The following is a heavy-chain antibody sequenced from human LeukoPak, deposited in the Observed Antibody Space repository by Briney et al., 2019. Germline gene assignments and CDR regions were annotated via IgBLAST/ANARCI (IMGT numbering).Heavy chain of an antibody. V-gene: IGHV3-74*01. D-gene: IGHD3-16*02. CDR3: AREGAMITFGGVIVHDY. Sequence: GGSLRLSCAASGFTFSSYWMHWVRQAPGKGLVWVSRINSDGSSTSYADSVKGRFTISRDNAKNTLYLRMNSLRAEDTAVYYCAREGAMITFGGVIVHDYWGQGTLVTVSS. CDR1: GFTFSSYW. J-gene: IGHJ4*02. CDR2: INSDGSST.